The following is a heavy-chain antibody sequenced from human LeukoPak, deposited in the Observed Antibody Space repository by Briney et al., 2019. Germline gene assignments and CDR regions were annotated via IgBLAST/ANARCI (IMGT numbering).Heavy chain of an antibody. CDR1: GGSISSGDYY. D-gene: IGHD3-22*01. Sequence: SETLSLTCTVSGGSISSGDYYWSWIRQPPGKGLEWIAYMYYSGSTYYNPSLKSRVTISADTSKNQLSLKLSSVTAADTAVYYCARPYYYDSRIDPWGQGILVTVSS. CDR3: ARPYYYDSRIDP. V-gene: IGHV4-30-4*01. J-gene: IGHJ5*02. CDR2: MYYSGST.